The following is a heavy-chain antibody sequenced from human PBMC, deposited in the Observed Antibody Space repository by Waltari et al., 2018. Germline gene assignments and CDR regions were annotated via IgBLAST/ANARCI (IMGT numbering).Heavy chain of an antibody. J-gene: IGHJ6*02. CDR2: IFPGDSYS. CDR3: ARIGFRAGVNYGMDV. D-gene: IGHD3-10*01. V-gene: IGHV5-51*03. CDR1: GYSFTRYW. Sequence: EVQLVQSGAEVKKPGESLKISCKGSGYSFTRYWIGWVRQMPGKGLEWMGIIFPGDSYSQYSPSFQGQVTISADKAISTAYLQWSSLKSADTAMDYGARIGFRAGVNYGMDVWGQGTTVTVSS.